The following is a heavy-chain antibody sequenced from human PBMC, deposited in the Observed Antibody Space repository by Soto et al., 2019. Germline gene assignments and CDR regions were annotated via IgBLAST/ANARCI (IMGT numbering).Heavy chain of an antibody. J-gene: IGHJ6*04. Sequence: GGSLRLSCAASGFTFTSYAMSWVRQAPGKGLEWVSGINNNGGSTYYAESVKGRFTISRDNSKNTLYLQVNSLTTEDTAIYYCGKGDKGQWVERDEFDRWGKGTTVTISS. D-gene: IGHD6-19*01. CDR2: INNNGGST. CDR3: GKGDKGQWVERDEFDR. CDR1: GFTFTSYA. V-gene: IGHV3-23*01.